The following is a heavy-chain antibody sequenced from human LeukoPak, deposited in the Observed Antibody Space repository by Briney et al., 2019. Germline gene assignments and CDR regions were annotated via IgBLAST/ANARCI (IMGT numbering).Heavy chain of an antibody. D-gene: IGHD6-19*01. Sequence: SETLSLTCTVSGGSISSSSYYWGWIRQPPGKGLEWIGSIYYSGSTYYNPSLKSRVTISVDTSKNQFSLKLSSLTAADTAVYYCASEILGGSGWYNIDYWGQGTLVTVSS. CDR3: ASEILGGSGWYNIDY. V-gene: IGHV4-39*01. CDR2: IYYSGST. J-gene: IGHJ4*02. CDR1: GGSISSSSYY.